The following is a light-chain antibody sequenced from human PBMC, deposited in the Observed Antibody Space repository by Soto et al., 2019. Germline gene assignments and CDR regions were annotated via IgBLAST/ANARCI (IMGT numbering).Light chain of an antibody. V-gene: IGLV2-14*03. CDR2: DVS. CDR3: SSYTSTNFVI. CDR1: SGDIGDYKY. Sequence: QSALTQPASVSGSPGQSITISCTGSSGDIGDYKYVSWYKQHPGKAPKLMIYDVSNRPSGVSNRFSGSKSGNTASLTISVLQAEDEADYYCSSYTSTNFVIFGGGTKLTVL. J-gene: IGLJ2*01.